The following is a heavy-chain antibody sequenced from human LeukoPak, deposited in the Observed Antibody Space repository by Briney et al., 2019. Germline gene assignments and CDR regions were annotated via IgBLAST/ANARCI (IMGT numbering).Heavy chain of an antibody. Sequence: GASVKVSCKASGYTFSNYHIGWVRQAPGQGLEWMRWISAYNGNTKYAQNLQGRVTMTTDTSTSTAYMELRSLRPDDTAVYYCARVRSSSSPDYYYYGLDVWGQGTTVTVSS. J-gene: IGHJ6*02. CDR1: GYTFSNYH. CDR3: ARVRSSSSPDYYYYGLDV. D-gene: IGHD6-6*01. V-gene: IGHV1-18*01. CDR2: ISAYNGNT.